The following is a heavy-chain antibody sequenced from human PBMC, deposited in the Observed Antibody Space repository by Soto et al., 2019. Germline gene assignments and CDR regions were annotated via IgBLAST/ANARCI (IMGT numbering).Heavy chain of an antibody. D-gene: IGHD1-7*01. J-gene: IGHJ4*02. CDR2: IYYSGST. Sequence: SETLSLTCTVSGGSISSYYWSWIRQPPGKGLEWIGYIYYSGSTNYNPSLKSRVTMSVDTSKNQFSLKLSSVTAADTAVYYCARERGNYHFDYWGQGTLVTVSS. CDR1: GGSISSYY. V-gene: IGHV4-59*01. CDR3: ARERGNYHFDY.